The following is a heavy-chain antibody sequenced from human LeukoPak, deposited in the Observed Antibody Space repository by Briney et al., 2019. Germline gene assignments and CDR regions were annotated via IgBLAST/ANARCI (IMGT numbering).Heavy chain of an antibody. D-gene: IGHD3-10*01. J-gene: IGHJ4*02. CDR3: TRAHGRITRDAYLDY. V-gene: IGHV3-53*01. CDR1: GFSVSSNY. Sequence: GGSLRLSCAASGFSVSSNYMSWVRQAPGKGLTWVSVIYSSGSTYYADSVKGRFAISRDDSKNTLHLQMDSLRAEDTAMYYCTRAHGRITRDAYLDYWGQGTLVTVAS. CDR2: IYSSGST.